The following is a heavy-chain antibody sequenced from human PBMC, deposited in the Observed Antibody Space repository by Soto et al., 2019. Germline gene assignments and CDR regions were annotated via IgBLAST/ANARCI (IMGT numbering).Heavy chain of an antibody. J-gene: IGHJ4*02. CDR2: IYWDEDK. CDR1: GFSLSTSGVG. Sequence: QITLKESGPTRVKPTQTLTLTCTFSGFSLSTSGVGVGWIRQPPGKALERLALIYWDEDKRYRPSLKSRLTITKXXSXNXXVLTLTNIHPVDTATYYCAHRAGHHGNWSGGSFDFWCQVELFTVSS. CDR3: AHRAGHHGNWSGGSFDF. V-gene: IGHV2-5*02. D-gene: IGHD3-3*01.